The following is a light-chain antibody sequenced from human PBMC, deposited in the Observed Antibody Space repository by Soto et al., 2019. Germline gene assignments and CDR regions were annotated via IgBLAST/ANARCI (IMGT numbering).Light chain of an antibody. J-gene: IGKJ5*01. CDR3: QQYGSSRVT. Sequence: EIVLTQSPVTLSLSPGERATLSCRASQSISGYLAWYQQKPGQAPRLLIYDVFNRATGIPARFSGSGSGTDFTLTISSLEPEDFAVYYCQQYGSSRVTFGQGTRLEIK. CDR1: QSISGY. CDR2: DVF. V-gene: IGKV3-11*01.